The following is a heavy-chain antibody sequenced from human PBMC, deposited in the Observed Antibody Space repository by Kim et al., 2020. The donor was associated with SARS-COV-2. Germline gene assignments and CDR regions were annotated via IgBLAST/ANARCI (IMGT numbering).Heavy chain of an antibody. D-gene: IGHD4-17*01. CDR3: AREAYGDYKVDY. V-gene: IGHV4-31*03. CDR1: GGSISSGDYY. J-gene: IGHJ4*02. Sequence: SETLSLTCTVSGGSISSGDYYWSWIRQHQGKGLEWIGYIYYSGSTYYNPSLKSRVTISLDTSKNQFSLKLRSVTAAATAVYYCAREAYGDYKVDYWGQGT. CDR2: IYYSGST.